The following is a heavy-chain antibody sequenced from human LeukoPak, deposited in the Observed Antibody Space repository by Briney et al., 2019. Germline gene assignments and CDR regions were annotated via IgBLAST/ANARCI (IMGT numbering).Heavy chain of an antibody. CDR1: GYXFIDYY. CDR3: ARVKKLMPEFEF. D-gene: IGHD2-2*01. V-gene: IGHV1-2*02. Sequence: ASVKVSCTSSGYXFIDYYMHWVRQAPGQGLEWMGWINPNSGATKYAQKFQGRVSMTRDTSINTAYMDLTNLRSDDTAIFYCARVKKLMPEFEFWGQGTLVTVSS. J-gene: IGHJ4*02. CDR2: INPNSGAT.